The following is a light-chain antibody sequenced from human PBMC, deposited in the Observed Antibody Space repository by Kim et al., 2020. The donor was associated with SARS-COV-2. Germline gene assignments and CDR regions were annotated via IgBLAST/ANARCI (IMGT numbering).Light chain of an antibody. V-gene: IGLV2-23*02. CDR3: CACTGTDSPVI. CDR2: EVN. Sequence: QSVLTQPASVSGSPGQSITISCTGSSSDVGTYDFVSWYQQHPGRAPKLIIYEVNRWPSEVSTRFSGSKSGNRASLTISGLQAEDEADYYCCACTGTDSPVIFGGGTQLTVL. CDR1: SSDVGTYDF. J-gene: IGLJ2*01.